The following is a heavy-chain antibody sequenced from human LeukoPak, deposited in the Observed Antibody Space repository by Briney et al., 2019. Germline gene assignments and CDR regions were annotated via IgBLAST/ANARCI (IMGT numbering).Heavy chain of an antibody. J-gene: IGHJ4*02. CDR1: GDSVYSSSSA. CDR3: ARNLRPDFDY. V-gene: IGHV6-1*01. CDR2: TYYRSKLRY. Sequence: QTLSLTCAISGDSVYSSSSAWSWIRQSPSRGLEWLGRTYYRSKLRYDYAESVKSLITINPDTSKNEFSLQLNSVTPEDAAVYYCARNLRPDFDYWGQGTLVTVSS.